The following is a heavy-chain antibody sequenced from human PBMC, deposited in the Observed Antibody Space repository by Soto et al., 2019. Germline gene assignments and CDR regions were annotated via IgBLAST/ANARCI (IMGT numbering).Heavy chain of an antibody. Sequence: SETLSLTCAVYGGSFSGYYWSWIRQPPGKGLEWIGEINHSGSTNYNPSLKSRVTISVDTSKNQFSLKLSSVTAADTAVYYCARLFISSSGVRYYYYYMDVWGKGTTVTVSS. CDR3: ARLFISSSGVRYYYYYMDV. CDR2: INHSGST. V-gene: IGHV4-34*01. CDR1: GGSFSGYY. J-gene: IGHJ6*03. D-gene: IGHD6-6*01.